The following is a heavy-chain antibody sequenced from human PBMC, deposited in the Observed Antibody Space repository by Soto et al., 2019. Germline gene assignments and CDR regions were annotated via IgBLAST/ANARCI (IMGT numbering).Heavy chain of an antibody. CDR3: ARLNYYYDSSGYKNQYYFDS. V-gene: IGHV4-39*01. D-gene: IGHD3-22*01. CDR2: VYYGRNT. Sequence: SETLSLTCTVSGASISGSYYYWGWIRQPPGKGLDWIGTVYYGRNTFYNPSLKSRVTISVDTSKNQFSLKLSSVTAADTAVYYCARLNYYYDSSGYKNQYYFDSWGQGTLVTVSS. J-gene: IGHJ4*02. CDR1: GASISGSYYY.